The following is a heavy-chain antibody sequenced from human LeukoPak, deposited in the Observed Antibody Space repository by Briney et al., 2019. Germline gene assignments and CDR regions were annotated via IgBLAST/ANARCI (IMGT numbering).Heavy chain of an antibody. Sequence: PGGSLRLSCAASGFTFSNAWMSWVRQAPGKGLEWVGRIKSKTDGGTTDYAAPVKGRFTISRDDSKSTLYLQMNSLKTEDTAVYYCTTDKGYYDSSGYYDYWGQGTLVTVSS. V-gene: IGHV3-15*01. CDR2: IKSKTDGGTT. J-gene: IGHJ4*02. CDR3: TTDKGYYDSSGYYDY. D-gene: IGHD3-22*01. CDR1: GFTFSNAW.